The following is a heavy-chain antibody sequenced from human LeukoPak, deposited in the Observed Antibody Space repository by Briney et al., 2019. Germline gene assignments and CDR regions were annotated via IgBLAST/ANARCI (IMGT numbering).Heavy chain of an antibody. V-gene: IGHV4-34*01. Sequence: SETLSLTCAVYGGSFSGYYWSWIRQPPGKGLEWIGEINHSGSTNYNPSLKSRVTISVDTSKNQFSLKLSSVTAADTAVYYCARLVCGGDCYSDYWGLGTLVTVSS. J-gene: IGHJ4*02. CDR3: ARLVCGGDCYSDY. CDR1: GGSFSGYY. CDR2: INHSGST. D-gene: IGHD2-21*02.